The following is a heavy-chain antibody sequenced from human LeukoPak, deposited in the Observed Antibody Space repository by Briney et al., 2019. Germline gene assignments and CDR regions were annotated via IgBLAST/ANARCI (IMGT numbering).Heavy chain of an antibody. D-gene: IGHD5-24*01. CDR3: ARAAYHSWLQLAIDY. CDR2: IIPVFGTA. CDR1: GGTFSSYA. Sequence: SVKASCKASGGTFSSYAISWVRQAPGQGLEWMGGIIPVFGTANYAQKFQGRVTITADESTSTAYMELSSLRSEDTAVYYCARAAYHSWLQLAIDYWGQGTLVTVSS. V-gene: IGHV1-69*13. J-gene: IGHJ4*02.